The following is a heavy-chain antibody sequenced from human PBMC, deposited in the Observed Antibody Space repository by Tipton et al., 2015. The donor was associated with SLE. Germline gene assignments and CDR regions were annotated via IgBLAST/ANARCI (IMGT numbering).Heavy chain of an antibody. D-gene: IGHD6-19*01. Sequence: TLSLTCTVSGGSISSTYWSWIRQPPGKGLEWIGYIYYSGRTNYNPTLKSRVTISVDTSKNQFSLKLSSVTAADTAVYYCATLAGPFDYWGQGTLVTVSS. CDR3: ATLAGPFDY. CDR2: IYYSGRT. J-gene: IGHJ4*02. CDR1: GGSISSTY. V-gene: IGHV4-59*01.